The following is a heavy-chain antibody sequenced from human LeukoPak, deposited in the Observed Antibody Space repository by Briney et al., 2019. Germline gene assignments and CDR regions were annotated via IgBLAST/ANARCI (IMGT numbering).Heavy chain of an antibody. Sequence: SETLSLTCAVYGGSFSGYYWSWIRQPPGKGLEWIGEINHSGSTNYNPSLKSRVTISVDTSKNQFSLKLSSVTAADTAVYYCARARWGVAGKYFDYWGQGTLVTVSS. CDR3: ARARWGVAGKYFDY. CDR1: GGSFSGYY. D-gene: IGHD6-19*01. J-gene: IGHJ4*02. V-gene: IGHV4-34*01. CDR2: INHSGST.